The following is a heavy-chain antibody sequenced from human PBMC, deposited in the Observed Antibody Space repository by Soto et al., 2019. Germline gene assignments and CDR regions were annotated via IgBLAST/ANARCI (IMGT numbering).Heavy chain of an antibody. CDR3: AREIGYCTNGVCYTPPYFDY. J-gene: IGHJ4*02. Sequence: SETLSLTCTVSGGSISSYYWSWIRQPPGKGLEWIGYIYYSGSTNYSPSLKSRVTISVDTSKNQFSLKLSSVTAADTAVYYCAREIGYCTNGVCYTPPYFDYWGQGTLVTVSS. CDR2: IYYSGST. CDR1: GGSISSYY. D-gene: IGHD2-8*01. V-gene: IGHV4-59*01.